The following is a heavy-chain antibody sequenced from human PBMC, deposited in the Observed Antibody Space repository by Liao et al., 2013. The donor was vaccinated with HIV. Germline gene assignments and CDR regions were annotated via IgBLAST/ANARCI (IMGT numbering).Heavy chain of an antibody. D-gene: IGHD6-13*01. V-gene: IGHV4-61*02. J-gene: IGHJ4*02. CDR1: GGSISSGPYY. Sequence: QVQLQESGPGLVKPSQTLSLTCTVSGGSISSGPYYWSWIRQPAGKGLEWIGRIYTSGSTNYNPSLKRRVTISVDTSKNQLSLRLSSVTAADTAVYYCARDDRGIAAAGFDYWGQGTLVTVSS. CDR2: IYTSGST. CDR3: ARDDRGIAAAGFDY.